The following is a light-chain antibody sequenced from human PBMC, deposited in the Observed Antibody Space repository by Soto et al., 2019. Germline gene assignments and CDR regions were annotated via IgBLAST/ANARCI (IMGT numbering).Light chain of an antibody. CDR1: SSNIGSHT. J-gene: IGLJ2*01. V-gene: IGLV1-44*01. CDR2: DSN. Sequence: QPVLTQPPSASGTPGQRVTISCSGSSSNIGSHTVNWYQQLPGTAPKFLMYDSNQRPSGVPDRFSGSRSGTSASLAISGLQSEDEADYYCAAWDDSLNGVVFGGGTKLTVL. CDR3: AAWDDSLNGVV.